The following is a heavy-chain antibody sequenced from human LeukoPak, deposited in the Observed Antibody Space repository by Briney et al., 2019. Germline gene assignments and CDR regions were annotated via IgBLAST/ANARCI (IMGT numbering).Heavy chain of an antibody. CDR2: IWYDGSNK. CDR3: AKEYSEYYHDTSGYFGSFDY. J-gene: IGHJ4*02. Sequence: PGGSLRLSCSASGFTFSRYSMNWVRQAPGKGLEWVAVIWYDGSNKGYADSVKGRFTISRDNYKNTLFLQMNSLRADDTAVYFCAKEYSEYYHDTSGYFGSFDYWGQGTLVTVSS. V-gene: IGHV3-33*06. CDR1: GFTFSRYS. D-gene: IGHD3-22*01.